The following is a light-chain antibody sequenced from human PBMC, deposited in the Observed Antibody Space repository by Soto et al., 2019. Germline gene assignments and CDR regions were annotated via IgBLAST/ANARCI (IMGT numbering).Light chain of an antibody. CDR2: AAS. V-gene: IGKV1-5*01. Sequence: DIRMTQSPSTLSGYVGDRVTIPCRASQTISSWLAWYQQKPGKAPKLLIYAASTLQSGVPSRFSGSGSGTDFTLTISCLQSEDFATYYCQQYYSYPTFAQGTKVDI. J-gene: IGKJ1*01. CDR3: QQYYSYPT. CDR1: QTISSW.